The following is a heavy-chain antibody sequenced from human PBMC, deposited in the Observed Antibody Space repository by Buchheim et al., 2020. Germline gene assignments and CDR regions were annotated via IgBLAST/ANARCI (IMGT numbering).Heavy chain of an antibody. V-gene: IGHV3-30-3*01. J-gene: IGHJ6*02. CDR3: ARESQYYGMDV. CDR2: ISYDGSNK. Sequence: QVQLVESGGGVVQPGRSLRLSCAASGFTLSSYAMHWVRQAPGKGLEWVAVISYDGSNKYYADSVKGRFTISRDNSKNTLYLQMNSLRAEDTAVYYCARESQYYGMDVWGQGTT. CDR1: GFTLSSYA.